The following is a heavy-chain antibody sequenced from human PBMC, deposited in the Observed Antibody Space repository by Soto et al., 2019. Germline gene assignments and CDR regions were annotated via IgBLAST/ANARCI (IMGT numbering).Heavy chain of an antibody. CDR3: ASWDLVSSGNYYQGYYYGMGV. D-gene: IGHD3-22*01. CDR1: GFTFSSHS. V-gene: IGHV3-21*01. Sequence: PGGSLRLSCVVSGFTFSSHSMNWVRQAPGKGQECVSFISSTSSYIYYADSVKGRFTVSRDNAKNSLYLQMNSLRAEDTAVYYYASWDLVSSGNYYQGYYYGMGVWGQGTTVTVSS. J-gene: IGHJ6*02. CDR2: ISSTSSYI.